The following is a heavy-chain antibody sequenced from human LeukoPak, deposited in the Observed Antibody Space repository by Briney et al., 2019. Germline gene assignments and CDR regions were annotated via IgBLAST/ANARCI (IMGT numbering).Heavy chain of an antibody. CDR3: AKDPDYGDPGYFDY. Sequence: PGGSLRLSCAASGFTFSSYSMNWVRQAPGKGLEWVSAISGSGGSTYYADSVKGRFTISRDNSKNTLYLQMNSLRAEDTAVYYCAKDPDYGDPGYFDYWGQGTLVTVSS. CDR2: ISGSGGST. CDR1: GFTFSSYS. V-gene: IGHV3-23*01. J-gene: IGHJ4*02. D-gene: IGHD4-17*01.